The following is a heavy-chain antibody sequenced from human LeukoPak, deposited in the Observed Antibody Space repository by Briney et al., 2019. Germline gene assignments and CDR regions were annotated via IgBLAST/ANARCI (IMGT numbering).Heavy chain of an antibody. CDR1: GFTFSSYG. Sequence: GGSLRLSCAASGFTFSSYGMHWVRQAPGKGLEWVAVISYDGSNKYYADSVKGRFTISRDNSKNTLCLQMDSLRAEDTAVYYCARMSGSHIDYWGQGTLVTVSS. CDR3: ARMSGSHIDY. CDR2: ISYDGSNK. D-gene: IGHD1-26*01. J-gene: IGHJ4*02. V-gene: IGHV3-30*03.